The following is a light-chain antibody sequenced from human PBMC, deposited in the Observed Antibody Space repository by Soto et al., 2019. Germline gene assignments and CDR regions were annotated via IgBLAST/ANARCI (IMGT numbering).Light chain of an antibody. CDR2: GNS. J-gene: IGLJ2*01. V-gene: IGLV1-40*01. CDR3: QSYDSSLSGVV. CDR1: SSNIGAGHD. Sequence: QSVLTQPPSVSGAPGQRVTISCTGSSSNIGAGHDVHWYQQLPGTAPKLLIYGNSNRPSGVPDRFSGSKSGTSASLAITGLQNEDEPDYYYQSYDSSLSGVVFGGGTKLTVL.